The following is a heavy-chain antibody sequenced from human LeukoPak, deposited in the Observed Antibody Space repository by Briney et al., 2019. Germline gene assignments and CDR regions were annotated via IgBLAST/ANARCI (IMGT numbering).Heavy chain of an antibody. J-gene: IGHJ4*02. CDR1: GVSVSGSY. CDR3: VRDRQKQHLGY. V-gene: IGHV3-53*01. Sequence: QSGGSLRLSCAASGVSVSGSYMSWVRQAPGKGLERVSVIYSDDHTYYADSVKGRFTSSRDDARNTLYLHMNSLRAEDTAVYYCVRDRQKQHLGYWGQGTLVTVSS. D-gene: IGHD3-16*01. CDR2: IYSDDHT.